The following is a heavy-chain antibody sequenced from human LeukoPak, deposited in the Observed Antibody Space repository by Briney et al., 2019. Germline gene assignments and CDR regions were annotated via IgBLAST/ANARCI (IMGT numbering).Heavy chain of an antibody. J-gene: IGHJ4*02. CDR1: GFTFSSCW. D-gene: IGHD1-14*01. V-gene: IGHV3-7*01. CDR3: ARGLKPPSD. CDR2: IKQDGSEK. Sequence: PGGSLRLSCAASGFTFSSCWMSWVRQAPGKGLEWVANIKQDGSEKYYVDSVKGRFTISRDNAKNSLYLQMNSLRAEDTAVYYCARGLKPPSDWGQGTLVTVSS.